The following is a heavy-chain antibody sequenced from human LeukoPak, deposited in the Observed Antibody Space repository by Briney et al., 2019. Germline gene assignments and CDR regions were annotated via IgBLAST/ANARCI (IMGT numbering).Heavy chain of an antibody. CDR1: GFTFSTYG. J-gene: IGHJ4*02. Sequence: GGSLRLSCAASGFTFSTYGMHWVRQAPGKGLEWVAVLSYDGSNRYYADSVKGRFTISRDNSKNTLYLQMNSLRAEDTAVYYCAKDASTVTLHADYWGQGTLVTVSS. V-gene: IGHV3-30*18. CDR2: LSYDGSNR. CDR3: AKDASTVTLHADY. D-gene: IGHD4-17*01.